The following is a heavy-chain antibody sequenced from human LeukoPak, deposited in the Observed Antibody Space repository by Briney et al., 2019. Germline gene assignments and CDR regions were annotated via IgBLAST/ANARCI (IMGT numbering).Heavy chain of an antibody. CDR1: GFTFSSYA. CDR2: ISYDGSNK. Sequence: GRSLRLSCAASGFTFSSYAMHWVRQAPGKGLEWVAVISYDGSNKYYADSVKGRFTISRDNSKNTLYLQMNSLRAEDTAVYYCARDEYHYDSSGYLPYWGQGTLVTVPS. D-gene: IGHD3-22*01. CDR3: ARDEYHYDSSGYLPY. J-gene: IGHJ4*02. V-gene: IGHV3-30*01.